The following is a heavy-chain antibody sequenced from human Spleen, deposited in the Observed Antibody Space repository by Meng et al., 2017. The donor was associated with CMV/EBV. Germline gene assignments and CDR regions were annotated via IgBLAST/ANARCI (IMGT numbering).Heavy chain of an antibody. V-gene: IGHV3-23*01. CDR1: GFTFSNYA. J-gene: IGHJ4*02. CDR2: INTGGGGT. Sequence: SLRLSCTASGFTFSNYAMNWVRQVPGKGLEWVSGINTGGGGTYYADSVKGRFTISRDNSKNILYLQMNSLRADDTAVYYCSNVFDSWGQGTLVTVSS. CDR3: SNVFDS.